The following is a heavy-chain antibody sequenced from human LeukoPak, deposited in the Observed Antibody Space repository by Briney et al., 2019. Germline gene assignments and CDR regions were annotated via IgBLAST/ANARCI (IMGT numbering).Heavy chain of an antibody. Sequence: PGGSLRLSCAASGFTFSSYAMSWVRQAPGKGLEWLSSISSSSRYIYYADSVKARFTISRDNAKNSLYLQMNSLRAEDTALFYCGRGGEDSLDIWGQGTMVTVSS. CDR3: GRGGEDSLDI. J-gene: IGHJ3*02. D-gene: IGHD3-16*01. V-gene: IGHV3-21*01. CDR2: ISSSSRYI. CDR1: GFTFSSYA.